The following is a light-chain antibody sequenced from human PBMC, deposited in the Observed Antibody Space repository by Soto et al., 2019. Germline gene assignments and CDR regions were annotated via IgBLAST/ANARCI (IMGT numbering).Light chain of an antibody. CDR1: QTINSN. Sequence: EVVMTQSPATLSVSPGERATLSCRASQTINSNLAWYQQKPGQAPRLLIHGATTRATGIPGRFSGSGSGTEFTLTISSLQSEDIAVYYCQQYNYLPPRTFGQGTKVDIK. CDR3: QQYNYLPPRT. J-gene: IGKJ1*01. CDR2: GAT. V-gene: IGKV3-15*01.